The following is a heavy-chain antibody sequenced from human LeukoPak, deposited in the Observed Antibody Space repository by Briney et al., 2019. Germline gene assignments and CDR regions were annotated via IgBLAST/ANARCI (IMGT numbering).Heavy chain of an antibody. Sequence: GGSLRLSFAASGFSFSTYRLSWVREAPGKGLERVTAINQDRSEKYYVHSVKRRFTISRDNAKSSLYLQINSLRVEDTAVYYCARVGFDSYGTTKDAFDVWGQGTMVTVSS. CDR2: INQDRSEK. D-gene: IGHD5-18*01. CDR3: ARVGFDSYGTTKDAFDV. CDR1: GFSFSTYR. J-gene: IGHJ3*01. V-gene: IGHV3-7*05.